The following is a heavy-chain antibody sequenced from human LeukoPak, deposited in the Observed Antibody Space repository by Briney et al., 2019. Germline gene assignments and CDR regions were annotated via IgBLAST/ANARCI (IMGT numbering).Heavy chain of an antibody. D-gene: IGHD2-15*01. CDR2: IRYDGSNK. CDR3: AKDGSTGYCSGGSCYDWFDP. CDR1: GFTFSSYG. V-gene: IGHV3-30*02. Sequence: PGGSLRLSCAASGFTFSSYGMHWVRQAPGKGLEWVAFIRYDGSNKYYADSVKGRFTISRDNSKNTLYLQMNSLRAEDTAVYYCAKDGSTGYCSGGSCYDWFDPWGQGTLATVSS. J-gene: IGHJ5*02.